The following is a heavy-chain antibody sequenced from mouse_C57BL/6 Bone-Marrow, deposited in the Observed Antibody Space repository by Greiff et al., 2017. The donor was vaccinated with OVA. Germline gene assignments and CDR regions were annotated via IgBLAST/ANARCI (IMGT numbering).Heavy chain of an antibody. CDR3: ARDADYYYGSSHWYFDV. CDR2: RRNKANDYTT. CDR1: GFTFSDFY. Sequence: EVKLVESGGGLVQSGRSLRLSCATSGFTFSDFYMEWVRQAPGKGLEWIAARRNKANDYTTEYSASVKGRFIVSRDTSQSILYLQMNALRAEDTAIYYCARDADYYYGSSHWYFDVWGTGTTVTVSS. D-gene: IGHD1-1*01. J-gene: IGHJ1*03. V-gene: IGHV7-1*01.